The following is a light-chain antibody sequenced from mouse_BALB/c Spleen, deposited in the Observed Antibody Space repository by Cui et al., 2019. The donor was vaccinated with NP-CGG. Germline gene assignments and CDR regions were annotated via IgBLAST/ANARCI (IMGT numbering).Light chain of an antibody. J-gene: IGLJ1*01. CDR3: ALWYSNHWV. Sequence: QAVLTQESALTTSPGETVTLTCRSSTGAITTSNYANWVQEKPDHLFTGLIGGTNNRAPGVPARFSGSLIGDKGALTITGAQTEDEAIYFCALWYSNHWVFGGGTKLTVL. CDR1: TGAITTSNY. CDR2: GTN. V-gene: IGLV1*01.